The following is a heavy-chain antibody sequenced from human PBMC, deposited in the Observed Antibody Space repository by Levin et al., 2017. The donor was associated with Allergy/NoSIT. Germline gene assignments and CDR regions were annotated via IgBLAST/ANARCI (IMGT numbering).Heavy chain of an antibody. Sequence: GSLRLSCTVSGGSISSSSYYWGWIRQPPGKGLEWIGSIYYSGSTYYNPSLKSRVTISVDTSKNQFSLKLSSVTAADTAVYYCARHSGIAVAENFQHWGQGTLVTVSS. D-gene: IGHD6-19*01. CDR2: IYYSGST. CDR3: ARHSGIAVAENFQH. J-gene: IGHJ1*01. CDR1: GGSISSSSYY. V-gene: IGHV4-39*01.